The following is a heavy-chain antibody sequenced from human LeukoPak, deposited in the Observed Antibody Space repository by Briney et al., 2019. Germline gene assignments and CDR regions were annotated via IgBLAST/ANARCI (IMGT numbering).Heavy chain of an antibody. CDR1: GYTFTSYG. D-gene: IGHD6-19*01. CDR3: ARARALSGWYSNY. CDR2: VSTYNGNT. Sequence: ASVKVSCKASGYTFTSYGINWVRQAPGQGLEWVGWVSTYNGNTNCAQKLQDRVTMTIDTSTSTAYMELRSLRSDDTAVYYCARARALSGWYSNYWGQGTLVTVSS. V-gene: IGHV1-18*01. J-gene: IGHJ4*02.